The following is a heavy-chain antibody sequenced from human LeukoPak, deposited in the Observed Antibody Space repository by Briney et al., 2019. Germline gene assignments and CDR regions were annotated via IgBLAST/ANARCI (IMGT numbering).Heavy chain of an antibody. J-gene: IGHJ3*02. CDR3: AREPHILRWYPATDAFDI. V-gene: IGHV3-48*03. Sequence: GGSLRLSCAASGFTFSSYEMNWVRQAPGKGLEWVSYISSSGSTTYYADSVKGRFTISRDNAKNSLYLQMNSLRAEDTAVYYCAREPHILRWYPATDAFDIWGQGTMVTVSS. CDR1: GFTFSSYE. D-gene: IGHD4-23*01. CDR2: ISSSGSTT.